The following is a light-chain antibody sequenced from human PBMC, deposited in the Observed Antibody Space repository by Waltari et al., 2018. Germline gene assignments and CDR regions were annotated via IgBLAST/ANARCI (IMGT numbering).Light chain of an antibody. J-gene: IGLJ1*01. Sequence: SYVLVQPPSVSVAPGQTARITCGGNNIVSKTVHWYQQRPGQAPGLVVYHDNDRPAGIPERFSGSNSENTATLTITRVEAGDEADYYCQVWDDSSDDFVFGLGTKVTVL. CDR2: HDN. CDR3: QVWDDSSDDFV. V-gene: IGLV3-21*02. CDR1: NIVSKT.